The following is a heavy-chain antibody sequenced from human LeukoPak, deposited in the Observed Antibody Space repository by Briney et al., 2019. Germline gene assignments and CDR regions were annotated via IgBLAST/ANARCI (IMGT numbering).Heavy chain of an antibody. CDR2: ISWNSGSI. V-gene: IGHV3-9*01. Sequence: GRSLRLSCAASGFTFDDYAMHWVRQAPGKGLEWVLGISWNSGSIGYADSVKGRFTISRDNAKNSLYLQMNSLRAEDTALYYCAKDRYSSGWYGWFDPWGQGTLVTVSS. CDR3: AKDRYSSGWYGWFDP. CDR1: GFTFDDYA. J-gene: IGHJ5*02. D-gene: IGHD6-19*01.